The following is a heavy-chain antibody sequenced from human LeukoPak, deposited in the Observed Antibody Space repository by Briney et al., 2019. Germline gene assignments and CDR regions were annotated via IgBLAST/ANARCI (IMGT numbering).Heavy chain of an antibody. Sequence: GGSLRLSCVASGFTFSSNGMHWVRQAPGKGLEWVTFIQYDGSKKYYADSVKGRFTISRDNSKNTLYLQMNSLRAEDTALYYCARDGYSGYDRGTYDYWGQGTLVTVSS. CDR1: GFTFSSNG. D-gene: IGHD5-12*01. CDR3: ARDGYSGYDRGTYDY. J-gene: IGHJ4*02. CDR2: IQYDGSKK. V-gene: IGHV3-30*02.